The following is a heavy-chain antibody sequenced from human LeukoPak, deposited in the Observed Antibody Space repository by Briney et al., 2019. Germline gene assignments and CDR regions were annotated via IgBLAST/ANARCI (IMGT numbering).Heavy chain of an antibody. Sequence: SGGSLRLSCAASGFSFSSYGMNWVRQAPGKGLEWVSAISGSGGSTYYADSVKGRFTISRDNSKNTLYLQMNSLRAEDTAVYYCAKVISPDTPWDIVVVPAAIIGYAFDIWGQGTMVTVSS. J-gene: IGHJ3*02. CDR1: GFSFSSYG. CDR3: AKVISPDTPWDIVVVPAAIIGYAFDI. D-gene: IGHD2-2*02. V-gene: IGHV3-23*01. CDR2: ISGSGGST.